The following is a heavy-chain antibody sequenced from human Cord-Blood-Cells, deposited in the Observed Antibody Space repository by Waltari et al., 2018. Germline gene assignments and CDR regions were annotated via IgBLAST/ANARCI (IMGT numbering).Heavy chain of an antibody. CDR2: IIPIFGTA. D-gene: IGHD2-2*02. V-gene: IGHV1-69*01. J-gene: IGHJ4*02. CDR3: ARPPIYCSSTSCYIPGYFDY. CDR1: GGNFSSDA. Sequence: QVQLVQSGAEVMKPGYSVKVSCKDSGGNFSSDAMSWVRQAPGTGPEWVGAIIPIFGTANYAQKFQGRVTITADESTSTAYMELSSLRSEDTAVYYCARPPIYCSSTSCYIPGYFDYWGQGTLVTVSS.